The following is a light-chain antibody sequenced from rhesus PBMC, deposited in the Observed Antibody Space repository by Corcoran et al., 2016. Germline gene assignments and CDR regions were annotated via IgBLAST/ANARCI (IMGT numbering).Light chain of an antibody. J-gene: IGLJ1*01. CDR2: GVT. CDR3: FSQTLSDTYI. Sequence: QSAPTQPPSVSGSVGQSVTISCTGSNTDIGPSNHVSWYQQHPGKAPKLMIYGVTDRPSGVSDRFSGSKSGNTASLTISGLQAEDEADYYCFSQTLSDTYIFGGGTRLTVL. CDR1: NTDIGPSNH. V-gene: IGLV2S7*01.